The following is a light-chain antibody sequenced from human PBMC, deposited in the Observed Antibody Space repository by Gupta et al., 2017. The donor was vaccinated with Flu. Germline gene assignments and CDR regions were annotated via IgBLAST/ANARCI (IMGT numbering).Light chain of an antibody. V-gene: IGLV2-23*01. CDR2: EAS. Sequence: QSALPHPASVSGSPGQSFPFPCTATTSDVGSYNLVSWYQQHPGKAPKLVIYEASKRPSGVSNRFSGSKSGVTASLTISGLQAEDEADYYCCSSAGFSTPYLFGSGTKVTVL. CDR1: TSDVGSYNL. CDR3: CSSAGFSTPYL. J-gene: IGLJ1*01.